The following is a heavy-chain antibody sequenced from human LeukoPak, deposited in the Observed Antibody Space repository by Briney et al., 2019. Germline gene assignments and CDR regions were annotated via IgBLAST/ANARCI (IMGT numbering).Heavy chain of an antibody. V-gene: IGHV1-18*01. J-gene: IGHJ4*02. D-gene: IGHD6-13*01. CDR3: ARDRNRWQSHDY. CDR2: ISTYHGNT. Sequence: GASVKVSCKASGYTFTTAGIGWVRQAPGQVLEWMGWISTYHGNTNYAQIFQDRVTLTTDTSTSTAYMELRRLRSDDTAVYYCARDRNRWQSHDYWGQGTLVTVSS. CDR1: GYTFTTAG.